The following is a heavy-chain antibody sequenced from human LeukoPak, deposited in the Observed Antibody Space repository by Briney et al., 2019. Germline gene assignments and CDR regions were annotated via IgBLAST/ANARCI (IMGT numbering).Heavy chain of an antibody. CDR3: ARRERQSGNYYYFDY. CDR1: GFTFSSYA. J-gene: IGHJ4*02. D-gene: IGHD1-26*01. CDR2: ITRSSAL. Sequence: PGRSLRLSCAASGFTFSSYAMHWVRQAPGKGLEWVSYITRSSALHYADSVKGRFTISRDNAKNSLFLQMSSLRDEDTAVYYCARRERQSGNYYYFDYWGQGTLVTVSS. V-gene: IGHV3-48*02.